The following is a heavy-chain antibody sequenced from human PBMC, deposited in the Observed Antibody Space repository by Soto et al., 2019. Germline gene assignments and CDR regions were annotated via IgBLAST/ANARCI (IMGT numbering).Heavy chain of an antibody. J-gene: IGHJ4*02. CDR3: AKATTNGGWFNPFDS. D-gene: IGHD6-19*01. V-gene: IGHV3-23*01. Sequence: GGSLRLSWAASVFSFVNYAMNWVRQAPGKGLEWVSGLSGSGTSTYYADSVKGRFTISRDNSRDTLFLQMNSLTADDKAVYYCAKATTNGGWFNPFDSWAQGALVTVSS. CDR2: LSGSGTST. CDR1: VFSFVNYA.